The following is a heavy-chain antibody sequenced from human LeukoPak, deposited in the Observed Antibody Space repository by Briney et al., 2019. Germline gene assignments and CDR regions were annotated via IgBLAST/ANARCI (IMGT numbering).Heavy chain of an antibody. D-gene: IGHD3-22*01. CDR1: GSTFSDHY. Sequence: GGSLRLSCVATGSTFSDHYMDWVRQAPGKGLEWVARIRNRARGYTTDYAASAKGRFTISRDDSEGSLYLQMNSLQTEDTAVYYCATETKDSSAYYYFDYWGQGALVTVSS. J-gene: IGHJ4*02. CDR3: ATETKDSSAYYYFDY. CDR2: IRNRARGYTT. V-gene: IGHV3-72*01.